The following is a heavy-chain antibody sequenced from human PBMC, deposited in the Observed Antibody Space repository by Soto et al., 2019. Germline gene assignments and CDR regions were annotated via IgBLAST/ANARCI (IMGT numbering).Heavy chain of an antibody. D-gene: IGHD2-15*01. CDR1: GFTFSNAW. Sequence: PGGSLRLSCAASGFTFSNAWMSWVRQAPGKGLEWVGRVISKSDGGTTDYAAPVKGRFTISRDDSKHTLYLEMNSLKTEDTAVYYCAAGTGRTDFDYWGLGTLVTVSS. V-gene: IGHV3-15*01. J-gene: IGHJ4*02. CDR2: VISKSDGGTT. CDR3: AAGTGRTDFDY.